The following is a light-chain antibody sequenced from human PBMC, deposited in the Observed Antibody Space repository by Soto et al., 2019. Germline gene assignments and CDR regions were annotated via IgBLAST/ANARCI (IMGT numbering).Light chain of an antibody. CDR2: AAS. CDR1: QGIGTW. V-gene: IGKV1-12*01. Sequence: DIQMTQSPSSVSASVGDRVTISCRASQGIGTWLAWYQQRPGQAPKLLIFAASSLQSGAPSRFSGSGTGTDFTLTISSLQPEDFATYYCQQANSFPYTVGQGTELVIK. J-gene: IGKJ2*01. CDR3: QQANSFPYT.